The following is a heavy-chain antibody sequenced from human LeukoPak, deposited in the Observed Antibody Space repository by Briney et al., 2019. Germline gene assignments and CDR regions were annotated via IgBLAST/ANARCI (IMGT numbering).Heavy chain of an antibody. D-gene: IGHD3-22*01. V-gene: IGHV3-23*01. Sequence: WIRQAPGKGLEWVSSISGRGGNTYYADSVKGRFTISRDDSKNTLFLQMNSLRAEDTAVYYCATGYSDSLRSPLDSWGQGTLVTVSS. CDR3: ATGYSDSLRSPLDS. CDR2: ISGRGGNT. J-gene: IGHJ5*01.